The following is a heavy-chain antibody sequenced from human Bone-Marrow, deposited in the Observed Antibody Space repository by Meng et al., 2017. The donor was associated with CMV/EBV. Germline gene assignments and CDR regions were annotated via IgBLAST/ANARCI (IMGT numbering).Heavy chain of an antibody. V-gene: IGHV3-7*01. CDR1: GFTFSSYW. CDR2: IKQDGSEK. J-gene: IGHJ5*02. CDR3: AREKEGGWFDP. Sequence: ETLSLTCAASGFTFSSYWMSWVRQAPGKGLEWVANIKQDGSEKYYVDSVKGRFTISRDNAKNSLYLQMNSLRAEDTAVYYCAREKEGGWFDPWGQGTLVTVSS.